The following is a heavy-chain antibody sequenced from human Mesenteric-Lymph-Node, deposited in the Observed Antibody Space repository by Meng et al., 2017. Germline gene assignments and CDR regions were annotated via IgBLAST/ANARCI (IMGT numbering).Heavy chain of an antibody. CDR1: GFTFSTA. D-gene: IGHD6-13*01. J-gene: IGHJ6*02. CDR3: ARDTVSSSWEIYYYYGKDV. Sequence: GESLKISCAASGFTFSTAIHYVRQAPGKGLEWVAVISYDGTSKYYADSVKGRFTISRDNAKNSLYLQMNSLRAEDTAVYYCARDTVSSSWEIYYYYGKDVWGQGTTVTVSS. CDR2: ISYDGTSK. V-gene: IGHV3-30*04.